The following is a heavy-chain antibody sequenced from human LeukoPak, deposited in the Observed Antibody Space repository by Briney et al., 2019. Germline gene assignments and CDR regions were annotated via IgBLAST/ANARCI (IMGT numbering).Heavy chain of an antibody. CDR1: GFTFSDYY. CDR2: ISGVASDI. J-gene: IGHJ6*02. V-gene: IGHV3-11*01. CDR3: ARGGAQGMDV. D-gene: IGHD1-26*01. Sequence: GGSLKLSCAASGFTFSDYYMTWIRQAPGKGLEWISYISGVASDIYYADSVKGRFTISRDNAKTSVYLQMNSLRVEDTAVYYCARGGAQGMDVWGQGTTVTVSS.